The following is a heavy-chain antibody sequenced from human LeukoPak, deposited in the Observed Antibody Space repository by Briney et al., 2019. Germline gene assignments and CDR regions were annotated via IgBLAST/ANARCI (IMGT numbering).Heavy chain of an antibody. CDR1: GYSFTTYW. CDR3: ARQGVDY. Sequence: GESLKISCKGSGYSFTTYWIDWVRQMPGKGLEWMGIIYSPSFQGQITISADKSISTAYLQWSSLKASDTAMYYCARQGVDYWGQGTLVTVSS. J-gene: IGHJ4*02. V-gene: IGHV5-51*01. CDR2: IY. D-gene: IGHD3-16*01.